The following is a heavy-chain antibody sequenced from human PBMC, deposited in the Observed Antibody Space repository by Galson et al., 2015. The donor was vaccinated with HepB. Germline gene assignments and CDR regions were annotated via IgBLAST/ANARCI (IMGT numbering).Heavy chain of an antibody. V-gene: IGHV4-59*01. Sequence: TLSLTCTVSGGSINYYYWSWIRQSPGRGLEWIGYISDSWNTNYHPSLKSRVTISLDTSKNQFSLRLNSVTAADTAVYYCARQSREYSSGWYLGSFNYMDVWGKGSTVTVSS. J-gene: IGHJ6*03. CDR3: ARQSREYSSGWYLGSFNYMDV. D-gene: IGHD6-19*01. CDR1: GGSINYYY. CDR2: ISDSWNT.